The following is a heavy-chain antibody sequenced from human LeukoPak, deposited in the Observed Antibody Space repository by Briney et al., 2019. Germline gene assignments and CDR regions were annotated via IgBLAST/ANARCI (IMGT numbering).Heavy chain of an antibody. CDR1: GFTFFSYW. Sequence: GGSLRLSCAASGFTFFSYWMSWVRQAPGKGLEWVASIKQDGSEKDYVDSVKGRFTISRDNAKSSLYLQMNSLRAEDTALYYCARGGPTGALDDWGQGTLLTVSS. CDR2: IKQDGSEK. J-gene: IGHJ4*02. CDR3: ARGGPTGALDD. D-gene: IGHD7-27*01. V-gene: IGHV3-7*01.